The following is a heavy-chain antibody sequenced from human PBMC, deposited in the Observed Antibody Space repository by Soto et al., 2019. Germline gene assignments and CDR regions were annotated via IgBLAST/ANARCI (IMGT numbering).Heavy chain of an antibody. Sequence: EASVKVSCKASGYTFTSYYMHWVRQAPGQGLEWMGIINPSGGSTSYAQKFQGRVTMTRDTSTSTVYRELSSLRSEDTAVFYCAREGVVVVAAPSPFDYWGQGTLVTVSS. J-gene: IGHJ4*02. CDR3: AREGVVVVAAPSPFDY. CDR1: GYTFTSYY. CDR2: INPSGGST. D-gene: IGHD2-15*01. V-gene: IGHV1-46*01.